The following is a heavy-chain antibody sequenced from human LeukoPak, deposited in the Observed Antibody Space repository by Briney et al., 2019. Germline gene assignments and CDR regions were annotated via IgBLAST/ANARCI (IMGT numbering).Heavy chain of an antibody. J-gene: IGHJ4*02. CDR2: IIPIFGTA. V-gene: IGHV1-69*05. D-gene: IGHD7-27*01. CDR1: GYIFTSNY. CDR3: AREDGNWGRAFDY. Sequence: SVKVSCKXSGYIFTSNYMHWVRQAPRQGLEWMGRIIPIFGTANYAQKFQGRVTITTDESTSTAYMELSSLRSEDTAVYYCAREDGNWGRAFDYWGQGTLVTVSS.